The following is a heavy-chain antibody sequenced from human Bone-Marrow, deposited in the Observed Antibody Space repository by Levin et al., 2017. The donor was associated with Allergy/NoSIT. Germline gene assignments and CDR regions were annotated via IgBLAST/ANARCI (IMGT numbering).Heavy chain of an antibody. D-gene: IGHD2-21*02. V-gene: IGHV5-51*01. CDR2: IYPHDSDT. CDR1: EYGFTAYW. Sequence: GGSLRLSCKGPEYGFTAYWIGWVRQRPGKGLEWMGIIYPHDSDTRYSPSLQDQVTISADTSINTAYLQWSGLKASDTAMYYCTRTVISDAAIDVWGQGTMVTVSS. J-gene: IGHJ3*01. CDR3: TRTVISDAAIDV.